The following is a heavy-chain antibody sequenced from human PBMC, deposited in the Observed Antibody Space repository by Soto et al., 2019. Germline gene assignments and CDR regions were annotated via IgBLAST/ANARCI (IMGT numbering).Heavy chain of an antibody. CDR1: GYTFTSYA. J-gene: IGHJ4*02. V-gene: IGHV1-3*01. Sequence: GASVKVSCKASGYTFTSYAMHWVRQAPGQRLEWMGWINAGNGKTKYSQKFQGRVTITRDTSASTANMELSSLRSEDTAVYYCTRDPDYGDYGTSPADDYWGQGTLVTVSS. CDR2: INAGNGKT. D-gene: IGHD4-17*01. CDR3: TRDPDYGDYGTSPADDY.